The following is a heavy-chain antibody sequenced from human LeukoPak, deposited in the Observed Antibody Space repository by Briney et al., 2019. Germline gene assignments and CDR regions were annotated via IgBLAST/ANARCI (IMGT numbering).Heavy chain of an antibody. CDR2: IIPMFGTA. J-gene: IGHJ2*01. Sequence: SVKVSCKASGGTFSIYAISWVRQAPGQGLEWMGGIIPMFGTANYAQKFQGRVTITTDESTSTTYMELSSLKSEDTAVYYCAIARGIYEGYFDLWGRGTLVTVSS. CDR3: AIARGIYEGYFDL. V-gene: IGHV1-69*05. D-gene: IGHD5/OR15-5a*01. CDR1: GGTFSIYA.